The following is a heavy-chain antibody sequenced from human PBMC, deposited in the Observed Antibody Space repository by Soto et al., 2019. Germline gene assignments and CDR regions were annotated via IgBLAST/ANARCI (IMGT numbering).Heavy chain of an antibody. CDR2: IHYSGST. D-gene: IGHD6-13*01. V-gene: IGHV4-61*08. CDR3: AKVGRIAAAGTWFDP. J-gene: IGHJ5*02. CDR1: GGFISSGDSS. Sequence: SETLSLTCAVSGGFISSGDSSWSWIRQPPGKELELIAYIHYSGSTYYNPSLKSRVTISIDTSKNQFSLKLSSVNAADTAVYYCAKVGRIAAAGTWFDPWGQGTLVTVSS.